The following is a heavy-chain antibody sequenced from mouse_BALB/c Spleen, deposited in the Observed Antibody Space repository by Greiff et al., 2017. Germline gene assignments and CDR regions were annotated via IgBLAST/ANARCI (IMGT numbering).Heavy chain of an antibody. Sequence: EVQGVESGGGLVKPGGSLKLSCAASGFTFSSYAMSWVRQSPEKRLEWVAEISSGGSYTYYPDTVTGRFTISRDNAKNTLYLEMSSLRSEDTAMYYCARRGLYFDYWGQGTTLTVSS. V-gene: IGHV5-9-4*01. J-gene: IGHJ2*01. CDR2: ISSGGSYT. CDR3: ARRGLYFDY. CDR1: GFTFSSYA.